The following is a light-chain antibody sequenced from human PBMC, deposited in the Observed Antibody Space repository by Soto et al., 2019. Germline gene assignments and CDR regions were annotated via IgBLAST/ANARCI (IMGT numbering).Light chain of an antibody. CDR1: SSDVGRYNI. CDR2: EGS. CDR3: CSYAGSSTYV. J-gene: IGLJ1*01. Sequence: QSVLTQPASVSGSPGQSITISCTGTSSDVGRYNIVSWYQQHPGKAPKLMIYEGSKRPSGVSDRFSGSKSGNTASLTISGLQAGDEADYYCCSYAGSSTYVFGTGTKATVL. V-gene: IGLV2-23*01.